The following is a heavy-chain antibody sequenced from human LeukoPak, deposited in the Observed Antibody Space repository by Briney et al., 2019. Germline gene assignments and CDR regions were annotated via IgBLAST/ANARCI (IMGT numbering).Heavy chain of an antibody. V-gene: IGHV4-61*02. D-gene: IGHD6-6*01. CDR2: TFNSGST. Sequence: SETLSLTCTVSGGSISSSSYYWNWIRQPAGKGLEWIGRTFNSGSTNYNPSLKSRVTISVDTSKNQFSLKLSSVTAADTAVYYCATSVDQYSSSSFSFDYWGQGTLVTVSS. CDR1: GGSISSSSYY. CDR3: ATSVDQYSSSSFSFDY. J-gene: IGHJ4*02.